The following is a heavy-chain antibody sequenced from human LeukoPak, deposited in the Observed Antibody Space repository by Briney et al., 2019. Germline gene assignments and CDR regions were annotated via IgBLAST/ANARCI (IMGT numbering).Heavy chain of an antibody. D-gene: IGHD3-22*01. J-gene: IGHJ4*02. CDR3: ARVTGYMIEDYFDY. CDR2: FFLKGST. CDR1: GYSITSAYY. V-gene: IGHV4-38-2*02. Sequence: SETLSPTCTVSGYSITSAYYWGWIRQPPGKGLEWIGSFFLKGSTNYNPSLKSRVTISVDTSKNQFSLKLRSVTAADTAVYYCARVTGYMIEDYFDYWGQGTLVTVSS.